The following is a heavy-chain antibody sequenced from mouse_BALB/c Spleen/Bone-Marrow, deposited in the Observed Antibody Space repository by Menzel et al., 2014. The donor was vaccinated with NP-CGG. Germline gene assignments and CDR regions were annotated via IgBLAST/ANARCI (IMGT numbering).Heavy chain of an antibody. CDR2: INPDSSTI. D-gene: IGHD2-10*02. CDR3: ARQYGNYWFAY. CDR1: GFDFSRDW. V-gene: IGHV4-1*02. Sequence: DVKLQESGGGLVQPGGSLKVSCAASGFDFSRDWMSWVRQAPGKGLEWIGEINPDSSTINYSPSLKDKFIISRDNAKNTLYLQMSKVRSEDTALYYCARQYGNYWFAYWGQGTLVTVSA. J-gene: IGHJ3*01.